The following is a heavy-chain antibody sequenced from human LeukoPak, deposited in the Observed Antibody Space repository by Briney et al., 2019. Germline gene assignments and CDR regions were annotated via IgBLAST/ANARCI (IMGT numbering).Heavy chain of an antibody. CDR2: LRGNGDT. CDR3: AKANWISSADAVF. CDR1: GFSFSTYA. D-gene: IGHD2-2*03. Sequence: PGGSLRLSCAASGFSFSTYAMSWVREAPAMGLEWVSSLRGNGDTCYADSVKGRFTVSRDDSRNTVYLQLNNLRVEDTAIYYCAKANWISSADAVFWGQGTVVTVSS. V-gene: IGHV3-23*01. J-gene: IGHJ4*02.